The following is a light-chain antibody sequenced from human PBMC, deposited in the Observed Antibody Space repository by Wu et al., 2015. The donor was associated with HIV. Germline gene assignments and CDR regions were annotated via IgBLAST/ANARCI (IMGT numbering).Light chain of an antibody. CDR1: QSISSW. V-gene: IGKV1-5*03. CDR3: QQYNSYWT. Sequence: DIQMTQSPSTLSASVGDRVTITCRASQSISSWLAWYQQKPGKAPKLLIYKASTLESGVPSRFSGSGSGTEFTLTISSLQPDDFATYYCQQYNSYWTFGQGTKGGN. CDR2: KAS. J-gene: IGKJ1*01.